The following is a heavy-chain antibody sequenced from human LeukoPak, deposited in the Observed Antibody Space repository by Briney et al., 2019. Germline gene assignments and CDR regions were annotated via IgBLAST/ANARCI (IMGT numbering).Heavy chain of an antibody. CDR1: GGSISSSSYY. J-gene: IGHJ4*02. CDR3: ARAGVVPAAIFDY. Sequence: SETLSLTCTVSGGSISSSSYYWGWIRQPPGKGLEWIGSIYYSGSTYYNPSLKSRVTISVDTSKNQFSLKLSSVTAADTAVYYCARAGVVPAAIFDYWGQGTLVTVSS. D-gene: IGHD2-2*02. CDR2: IYYSGST. V-gene: IGHV4-39*01.